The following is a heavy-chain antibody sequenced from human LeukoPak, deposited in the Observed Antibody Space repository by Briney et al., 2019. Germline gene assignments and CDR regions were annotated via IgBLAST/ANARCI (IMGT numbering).Heavy chain of an antibody. J-gene: IGHJ4*02. CDR3: ARREQWLVGDDY. CDR2: ISAYNGNT. D-gene: IGHD6-19*01. Sequence: ASVKVSCKASGYTFTSYGISWVRQAPGQGLEWMGWISAYNGNTNNAQKFQGRVTMTTDTSTRTSYMELRSLRSDDTAVYYCARREQWLVGDDYWGQGTLVTVSS. CDR1: GYTFTSYG. V-gene: IGHV1-18*01.